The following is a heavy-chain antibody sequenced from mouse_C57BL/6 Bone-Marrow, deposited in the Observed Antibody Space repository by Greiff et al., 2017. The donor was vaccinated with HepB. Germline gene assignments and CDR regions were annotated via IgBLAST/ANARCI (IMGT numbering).Heavy chain of an antibody. V-gene: IGHV1-82*01. J-gene: IGHJ2*01. CDR3: ANDGYYYYFDY. Sequence: QVQLQQSGPELVKPGASVKISCKASGYAFSSSWMNWVKQRPGKGLEWIGRIYPGDGDTNYNEKFKGKATLTADKSSSTAYMQLSSLTSEDSAVYICANDGYYYYFDYWGQGTTLTVSS. D-gene: IGHD2-3*01. CDR1: GYAFSSSW. CDR2: IYPGDGDT.